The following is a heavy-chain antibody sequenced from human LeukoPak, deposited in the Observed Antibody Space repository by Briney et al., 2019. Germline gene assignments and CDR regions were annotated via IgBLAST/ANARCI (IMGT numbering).Heavy chain of an antibody. CDR1: GFIFSRYG. CDR2: ISGSGGTT. D-gene: IGHD4-17*01. CDR3: AKRSTVTTNVGYYYYMDV. V-gene: IGHV3-23*01. J-gene: IGHJ6*03. Sequence: GGSLRLSCAASGFIFSRYGMSWVRQAPGEGLEWVSAISGSGGTTYYADSVKGRFTISRDNSKNTLYLQINSLRAEDTAVYYCAKRSTVTTNVGYYYYMDVWGKGTTVTISS.